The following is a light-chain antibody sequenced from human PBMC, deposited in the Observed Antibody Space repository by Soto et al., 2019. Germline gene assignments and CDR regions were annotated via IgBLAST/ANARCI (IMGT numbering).Light chain of an antibody. J-gene: IGKJ3*01. Sequence: DIQMTQSPSSLSASVGDRVTITCQASQDISNYLNSFQQKPGKAPKLLIYDASNLETGVPSRFSGSGSGTDFTFTISSLQPEDIATYYCQQYDNLPSVTFGPGTKVDIK. CDR3: QQYDNLPSVT. CDR2: DAS. CDR1: QDISNY. V-gene: IGKV1-33*01.